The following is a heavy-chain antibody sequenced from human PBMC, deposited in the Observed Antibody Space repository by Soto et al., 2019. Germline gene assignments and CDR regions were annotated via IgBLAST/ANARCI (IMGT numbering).Heavy chain of an antibody. Sequence: SETLSLTCTVSGGSISSYYWSWIRQPPGKGLEWIGYFFYSGSTNYNPSLKSRVTISVDTSKNQFSLKLSSLTAADTAVYYCARGYGDYVSDYWGQGTLVTVSS. V-gene: IGHV4-59*01. J-gene: IGHJ4*02. D-gene: IGHD4-17*01. CDR3: ARGYGDYVSDY. CDR1: GGSISSYY. CDR2: FFYSGST.